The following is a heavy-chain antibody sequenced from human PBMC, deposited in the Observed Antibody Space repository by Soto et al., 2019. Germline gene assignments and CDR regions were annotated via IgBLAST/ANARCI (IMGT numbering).Heavy chain of an antibody. D-gene: IGHD3-3*01. J-gene: IGHJ6*03. CDR3: ARVSQHYDFWSGPLYYYYMDV. V-gene: IGHV3-74*01. CDR2: INSDGSST. Sequence: GGSLRLSCAASGFTFSSYWMHWVRQAPGKGLVWVSRINSDGSSTSYADSVKGRFTISRDNAKNTLYLQMNSLRAEDTAVYYCARVSQHYDFWSGPLYYYYMDVWGKGTTVTVSS. CDR1: GFTFSSYW.